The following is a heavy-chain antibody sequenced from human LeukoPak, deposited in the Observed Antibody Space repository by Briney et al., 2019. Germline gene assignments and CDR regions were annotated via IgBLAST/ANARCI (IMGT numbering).Heavy chain of an antibody. CDR3: ARLTYDSSGYFDY. D-gene: IGHD3-22*01. CDR1: GFTFSDYY. Sequence: GGSLRLSCAASGFTFSDYYMSWIRQAPGKGLEWVSYISSSRTYTNYADPVKGRFTISRDNAKNSLYLQMNSLRAEDTAVYYCARLTYDSSGYFDYWGQGTLVTVSS. CDR2: ISSSRTYT. J-gene: IGHJ4*02. V-gene: IGHV3-11*03.